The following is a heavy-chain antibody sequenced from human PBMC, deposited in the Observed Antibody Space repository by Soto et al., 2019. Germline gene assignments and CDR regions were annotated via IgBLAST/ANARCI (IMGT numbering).Heavy chain of an antibody. CDR1: GGSVSSGSYY. CDR3: ARGIEGWYQGRYYYGMDV. D-gene: IGHD6-19*01. J-gene: IGHJ6*02. CDR2: IYYSGST. V-gene: IGHV4-61*01. Sequence: PSETLSLTCTVSGGSVSSGSYYWSWIRQPPGKGLEWIGYIYYSGSTNYNPSLKSRVTISVDTSKNQFSLKLSSVTAADTAVYSCARGIEGWYQGRYYYGMDVWGQGTTVTVSS.